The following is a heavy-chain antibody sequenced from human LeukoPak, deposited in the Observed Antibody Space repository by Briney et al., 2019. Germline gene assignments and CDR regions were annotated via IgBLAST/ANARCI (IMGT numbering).Heavy chain of an antibody. CDR2: IYYSGST. CDR1: GGSISSYY. D-gene: IGHD3-16*01. V-gene: IGHV4-59*08. J-gene: IGHJ3*02. Sequence: SETLSLTCTVSGGSISSYYWSWIRQPPGKGLEWIGYIYYSGSTNYNPSPKSRVTISVDTSKNQFSLKLSSVTAADTAVYYCARLAEDGGAFDIWGQGTMVTVSS. CDR3: ARLAEDGGAFDI.